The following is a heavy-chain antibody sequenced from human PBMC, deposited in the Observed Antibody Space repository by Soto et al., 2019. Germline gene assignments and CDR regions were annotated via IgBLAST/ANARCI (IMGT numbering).Heavy chain of an antibody. CDR2: IYYSWST. Sequence: QVQLQESGPGLVKPSETLSLTCTVSGGSISSYYWSWIRQPPGKGLEWIGYIYYSWSTNYNPSLKSRVTISVDTSKNQFSLKLSSVTAADTAVYYCASSNIAAAGFYYYGMDVWGRGTTVTVSS. V-gene: IGHV4-59*01. CDR3: ASSNIAAAGFYYYGMDV. CDR1: GGSISSYY. J-gene: IGHJ6*02. D-gene: IGHD6-13*01.